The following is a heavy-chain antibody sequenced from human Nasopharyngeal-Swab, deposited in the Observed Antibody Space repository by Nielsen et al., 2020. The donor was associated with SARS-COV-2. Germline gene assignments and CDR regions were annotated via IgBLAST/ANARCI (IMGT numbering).Heavy chain of an antibody. CDR1: GFTFSSYN. D-gene: IGHD3-9*01. CDR2: ISSSSSYI. V-gene: IGHV3-21*01. J-gene: IGHJ6*02. Sequence: GESLKISCAASGFTFSSYNMNWVRQAPGTGLEWVSSISSSSSYIYYADSVKGRFTISRDNAKNSLYLQMNSLRAEDTAVYYCARGCVLTGPSCYYYGMDVWSQGTTVTVSS. CDR3: ARGCVLTGPSCYYYGMDV.